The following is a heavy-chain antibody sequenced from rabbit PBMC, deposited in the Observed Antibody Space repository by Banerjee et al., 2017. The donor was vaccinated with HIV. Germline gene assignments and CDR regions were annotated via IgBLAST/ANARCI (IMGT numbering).Heavy chain of an antibody. CDR3: ARDNYDDYGDYDL. CDR2: INTSSGNI. J-gene: IGHJ3*01. CDR1: GFSFSNKYV. Sequence: QEQLEESGGDLVKPEGSLTLTCTASGFSFSNKYVMCWVRQAPGKGLEWIACINTSSGNIVYASWAKGRFTISKASSTTVTLQMTSLTAADTATYFCARDNYDDYGDYDLWGQGTLVTV. D-gene: IGHD2-1*01. V-gene: IGHV1S45*01.